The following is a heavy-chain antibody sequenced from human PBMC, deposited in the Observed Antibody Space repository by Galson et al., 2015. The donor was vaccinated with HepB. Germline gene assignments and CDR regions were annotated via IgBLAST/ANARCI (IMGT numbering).Heavy chain of an antibody. CDR1: GYTLAELS. CDR2: FDPEDGET. J-gene: IGHJ3*02. Sequence: SVKVSCKVSGYTLAELSIHWVRQAPGKGLEWMGGFDPEDGETVYAQKFQGRITMTEDTSTDTAYMELSSLRSEVTAMYYCATDHTLTLDRDAFDIWGQGTMVTVSS. CDR3: ATDHTLTLDRDAFDI. D-gene: IGHD2-2*03. V-gene: IGHV1-24*01.